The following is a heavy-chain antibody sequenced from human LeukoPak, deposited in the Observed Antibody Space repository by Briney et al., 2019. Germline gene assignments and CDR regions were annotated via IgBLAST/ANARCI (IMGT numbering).Heavy chain of an antibody. CDR3: AREYRWGGSYYLDY. V-gene: IGHV4-59*01. D-gene: IGHD5-24*01. CDR1: GGSISSFY. Sequence: SETLSLTCTVSGGSISSFYWNWIRQPPGKGLEWIGYVTRSGFTHYNPSLKSRATISVDTSQNQFSLKLGSVTAADTAVYYCAREYRWGGSYYLDYWGQGTLVTVSS. J-gene: IGHJ4*02. CDR2: VTRSGFT.